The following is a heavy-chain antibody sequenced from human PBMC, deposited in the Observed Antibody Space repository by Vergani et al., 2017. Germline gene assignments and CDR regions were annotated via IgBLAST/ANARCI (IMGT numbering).Heavy chain of an antibody. CDR3: AIVPRAAAMHYYYYYCMDV. V-gene: IGHV3-11*01. D-gene: IGHD2-2*01. Sequence: QVQLVESGGGLVKPGGSLRLSCAASGFTFSDYYMSWIRQAPGKGLEWVSYISSSGSTIYYADSVKGRFTISRYNAKNSLYLQMNSLRAEDTAVYYCAIVPRAAAMHYYYYYCMDVWGKGTTFTVSS. J-gene: IGHJ6*03. CDR2: ISSSGSTI. CDR1: GFTFSDYY.